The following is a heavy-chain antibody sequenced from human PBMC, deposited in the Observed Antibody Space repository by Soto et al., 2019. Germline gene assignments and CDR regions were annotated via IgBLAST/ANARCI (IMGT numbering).Heavy chain of an antibody. CDR1: GGSFSGYY. J-gene: IGHJ6*02. Sequence: SETLSLTCAVYGGSFSGYYWSWIRQPPGKGLEWIGEINHSGSTNYNPSLKSRVTISVDTSKNQFSLKLSSVTAADTAVYYCARAGGSSWYEYYYYGMDVWGQGTTVT. D-gene: IGHD6-13*01. V-gene: IGHV4-34*01. CDR2: INHSGST. CDR3: ARAGGSSWYEYYYYGMDV.